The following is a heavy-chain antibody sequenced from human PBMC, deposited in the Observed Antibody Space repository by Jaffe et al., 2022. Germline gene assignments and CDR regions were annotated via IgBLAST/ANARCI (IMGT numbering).Heavy chain of an antibody. CDR1: GYTFTGYY. V-gene: IGHV1-2*02. CDR3: ARGRLGYCSGGSCYPTTYYFDY. J-gene: IGHJ4*02. CDR2: INPNSGGT. D-gene: IGHD2-15*01. Sequence: QVQLVQSGAEVKKPGASVKVSCKASGYTFTGYYMHWVRQAPGQGLEWMGWINPNSGGTNYAQKFQGRVTMTRDTSISTAYMELSRLRSDDTAVYYCARGRLGYCSGGSCYPTTYYFDYWGQGTLVTVSS.